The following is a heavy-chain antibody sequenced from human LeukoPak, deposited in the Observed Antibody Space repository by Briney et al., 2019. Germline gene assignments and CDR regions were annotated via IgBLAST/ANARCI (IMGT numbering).Heavy chain of an antibody. J-gene: IGHJ4*02. V-gene: IGHV3-74*01. Sequence: GGSLRLSCAASGFTFTSYWMHWVRQAPGKGLVWVSRIHTDGSSTYYADSVKGRFTISRDNAKNSLYLQMNSLRAEDTAVYYCARVSPNTVTTLQYFDYWGQGTLVTVSS. D-gene: IGHD4-17*01. CDR3: ARVSPNTVTTLQYFDY. CDR2: IHTDGSST. CDR1: GFTFTSYW.